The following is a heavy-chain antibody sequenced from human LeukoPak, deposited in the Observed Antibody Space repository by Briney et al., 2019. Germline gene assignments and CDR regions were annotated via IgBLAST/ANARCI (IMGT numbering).Heavy chain of an antibody. V-gene: IGHV4-59*08. Sequence: PSETLSLTCTVSGGFISSYYWTWIRQPPGKGLEWIGYMYYSGSNNYNPSLKSRVTISVDTSKNQFSLKLNSVTAADTAVYYCATTYGSRGYGYWGQGTLVTVSS. J-gene: IGHJ4*02. CDR1: GGFISSYY. D-gene: IGHD3-22*01. CDR2: MYYSGSN. CDR3: ATTYGSRGYGY.